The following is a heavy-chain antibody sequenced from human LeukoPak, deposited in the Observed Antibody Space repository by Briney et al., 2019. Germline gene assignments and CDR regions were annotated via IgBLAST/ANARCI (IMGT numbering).Heavy chain of an antibody. CDR2: INPNSGGT. CDR1: GYTFTGYY. V-gene: IGHV1-2*02. CDR3: ALSGAHSGNPPDY. J-gene: IGHJ4*02. D-gene: IGHD3-10*01. Sequence: GASVKVSCKASGYTFTGYYMHWVRQAPGQGLEWMGWINPNSGGTNYAQKFQGRVTMTRDTSISTAYMKLSRLRSDDTAVYYCALSGAHSGNPPDYWGQGTLVTVSS.